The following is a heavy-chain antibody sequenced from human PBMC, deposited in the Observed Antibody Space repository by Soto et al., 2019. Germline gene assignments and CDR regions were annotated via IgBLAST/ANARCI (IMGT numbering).Heavy chain of an antibody. CDR3: ARSPYSSGSYYPIDY. Sequence: QVQLVQSGAEVKKPGASVKVSCQASGYSFTYYYIHWVRQAPGQGLEWMGVINPSTGSTTYAQKFQGRVTMTRDTSTSTVYMELGSLRSEDTAVYYCARSPYSSGSYYPIDYWGQGTLVTVSS. J-gene: IGHJ4*02. D-gene: IGHD3-22*01. V-gene: IGHV1-46*01. CDR1: GYSFTYYY. CDR2: INPSTGST.